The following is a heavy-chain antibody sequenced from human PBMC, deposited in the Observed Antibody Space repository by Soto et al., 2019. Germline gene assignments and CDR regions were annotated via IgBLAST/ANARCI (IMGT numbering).Heavy chain of an antibody. CDR1: GFTFTSSA. CDR3: AAVPRYSSHLGFYYYGMDV. D-gene: IGHD4-4*01. V-gene: IGHV1-58*01. Sequence: GASVKVSCKASGFTFTSSAVQWVRQARGQRLEWVGWIVVGSGNTNYPQKFQERVTITRDMSTSTAYMELSSLRSEDTAVYYCAAVPRYSSHLGFYYYGMDVWGQGTKVTVYS. J-gene: IGHJ6*02. CDR2: IVVGSGNT.